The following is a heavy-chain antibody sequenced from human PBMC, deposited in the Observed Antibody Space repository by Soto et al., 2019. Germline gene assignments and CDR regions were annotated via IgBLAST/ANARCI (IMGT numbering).Heavy chain of an antibody. J-gene: IGHJ6*02. CDR1: GYSISSGNY. CDR3: RSSTSCYDESCVDV. D-gene: IGHD2-2*01. CDR2: LYHIGST. Sequence: TSETLSLTCAVSGYSISSGNYWAWIRQPPGRGLEWIGSLYHIGSTHYNTSLKSRVTISVDTSKNHFSLELSSVTAADTAIYYCRSSTSCYDESCVDVWGQGTMVTVSS. V-gene: IGHV4-38-2*01.